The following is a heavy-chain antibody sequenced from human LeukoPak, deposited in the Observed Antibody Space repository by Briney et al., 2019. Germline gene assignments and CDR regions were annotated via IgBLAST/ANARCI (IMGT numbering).Heavy chain of an antibody. J-gene: IGHJ4*02. V-gene: IGHV3-49*03. Sequence: PGRSLRLSCTASGFTFGDYAMSWFRQVPGKGLEWVGFIRSKAYGGTTEYAASVKGRFTISRDDSKSIAYLQMNSLKTEDTAVYYCTSGYDSSGYFDYWGQGTLVTVSS. CDR3: TSGYDSSGYFDY. CDR1: GFTFGDYA. CDR2: IRSKAYGGTT. D-gene: IGHD3-22*01.